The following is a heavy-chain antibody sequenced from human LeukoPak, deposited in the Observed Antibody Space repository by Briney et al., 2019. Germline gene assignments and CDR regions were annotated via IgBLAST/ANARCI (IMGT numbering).Heavy chain of an antibody. CDR1: GFTFSSYS. V-gene: IGHV3-21*04. Sequence: GGSLRLSCAASGFTFSSYSMTWVRQAPGKGLEWVSSISSSSRYIYYADSVKGRFTISRDNSKNTLYLQMNSLRAEDTAVYYCAKGGREFDDYVWGSYRPPGAFDIWGQGTMVTVSS. CDR2: ISSSSRYI. D-gene: IGHD3-16*02. J-gene: IGHJ3*02. CDR3: AKGGREFDDYVWGSYRPPGAFDI.